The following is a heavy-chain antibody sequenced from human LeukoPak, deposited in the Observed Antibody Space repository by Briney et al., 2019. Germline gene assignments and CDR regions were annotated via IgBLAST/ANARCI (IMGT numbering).Heavy chain of an antibody. CDR3: ARVLMPRDSCGYSYPGGFDY. D-gene: IGHD3-22*01. J-gene: IGHJ4*02. V-gene: IGHV3-21*01. Sequence: GGSLRLSCAASGFTFSSYSMNWVRQAPGKGLEWVSSISSSSSYIYYADSVKGRFTISRDNAKNSLYLQMNSLRAEDTAVYYCARVLMPRDSCGYSYPGGFDYWGQGTLVTVSS. CDR2: ISSSSSYI. CDR1: GFTFSSYS.